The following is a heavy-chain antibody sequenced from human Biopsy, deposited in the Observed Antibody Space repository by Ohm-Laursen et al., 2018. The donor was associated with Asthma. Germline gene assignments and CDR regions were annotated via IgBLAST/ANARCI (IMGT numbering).Heavy chain of an antibody. CDR1: GFAVSRDH. J-gene: IGHJ3*02. D-gene: IGHD4-23*01. V-gene: IGHV3-23*01. CDR2: ISGNGDNT. Sequence: SLRLSCAASGFAVSRDHMFWVRQAPGKGLEWVSSISGNGDNTHYADSVQGRVTISRDNSKNTLSLQMSSLRAEDTAVYYCARAYGGSFFSGSFDIWGQGTMVTVSS. CDR3: ARAYGGSFFSGSFDI.